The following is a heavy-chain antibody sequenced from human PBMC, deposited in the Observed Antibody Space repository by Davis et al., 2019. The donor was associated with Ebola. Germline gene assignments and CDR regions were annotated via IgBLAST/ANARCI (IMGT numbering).Heavy chain of an antibody. CDR3: ARWMYSSSFGADY. CDR1: GFTFSSFA. J-gene: IGHJ4*02. D-gene: IGHD6-6*01. CDR2: VRGSGSIT. Sequence: PGGSLRLSCAASGFTFSSFAMSWVRQAPGKGLEWVSGVRGSGSITYYADSVKGRFTISRDNSKNTLYLQMNSLRAEDTAVYYCARWMYSSSFGADYWGQGTLVTVSS. V-gene: IGHV3-23*01.